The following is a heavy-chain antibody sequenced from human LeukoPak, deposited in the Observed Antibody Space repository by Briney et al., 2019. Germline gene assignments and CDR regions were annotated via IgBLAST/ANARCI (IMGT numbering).Heavy chain of an antibody. CDR3: ARGFPYYYDSSGYVDYYYMDV. J-gene: IGHJ6*03. CDR1: GGSISSSSYY. Sequence: PSETLSLTCTVSGGSISSSSYYWGWIRQPPGKGLEWIGSIYYSGSTYYNPSLKSRVTISVDTSKNQFSLKLSSVTAADTAVYYCARGFPYYYDSSGYVDYYYMDVWGKGTTVTVSS. V-gene: IGHV4-39*01. D-gene: IGHD3-22*01. CDR2: IYYSGST.